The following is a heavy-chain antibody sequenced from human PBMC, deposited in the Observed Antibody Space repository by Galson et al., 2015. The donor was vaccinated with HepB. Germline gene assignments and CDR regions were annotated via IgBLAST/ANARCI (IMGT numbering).Heavy chain of an antibody. D-gene: IGHD4-11*01. V-gene: IGHV3-7*01. Sequence: SLRLSCAGSGFTFSSHYMTWVRQAPGKGLEWVADIKEDGSEEHYVDSVKGRFTISRDNARNSLFLQMNSLRVEDTGVYYCTRDVRDSNYFSWFDPWGQGTLVTVSS. CDR1: GFTFSSHY. CDR3: TRDVRDSNYFSWFDP. J-gene: IGHJ5*02. CDR2: IKEDGSEE.